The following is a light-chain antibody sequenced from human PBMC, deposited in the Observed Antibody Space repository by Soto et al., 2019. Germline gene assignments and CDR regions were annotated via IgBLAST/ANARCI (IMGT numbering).Light chain of an antibody. CDR3: VLYLGSGTVV. CDR1: SGSVSTSYY. CDR2: STN. Sequence: QAVVTLEPSFSVSPGGTVTLTCGLSSGSVSTSYYPSWYQQTPGQAPRSLIYSTNTRSSGVPDRFSGSILGNKAALTITGAQADDESDYYCVLYLGSGTVVFGGGTKLTVL. V-gene: IGLV8-61*01. J-gene: IGLJ2*01.